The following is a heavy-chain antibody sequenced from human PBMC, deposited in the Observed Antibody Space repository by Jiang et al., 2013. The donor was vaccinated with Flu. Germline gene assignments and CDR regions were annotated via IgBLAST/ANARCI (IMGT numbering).Heavy chain of an antibody. J-gene: IGHJ3*02. D-gene: IGHD6-25*01. V-gene: IGHV3-33*01. CDR3: AGDPPGSGFAFHI. CDR2: IWFDGSEK. CDR1: GFDFNSYA. Sequence: RLSCAASGFDFNSYAMHWVRQAPGKGLEWVAFIWFDGSEKHFADSVKGRFTISRDNSKNILYLQLDSLRGEDTAIYYCAGDPPGSGFAFHIWGQGTMVTVSS.